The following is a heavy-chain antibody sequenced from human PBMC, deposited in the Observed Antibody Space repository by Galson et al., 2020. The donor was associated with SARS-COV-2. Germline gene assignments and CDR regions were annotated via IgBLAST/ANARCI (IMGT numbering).Heavy chain of an antibody. CDR2: ISHSGGT. CDR1: GTSISGGSYP. V-gene: IGHV4-30-2*01. J-gene: IGHJ3*02. D-gene: IGHD4-17*01. Sequence: SETLSLTCAVSGTSISGGSYPWNWIRQPPGKGLEWIGYISHSGGTYYNPSLKSRVTISGDRSKNQFSLRLSSVTAADAAVYFCARLHYGEYAPEAFDIWGPGTRVTVAS. CDR3: ARLHYGEYAPEAFDI.